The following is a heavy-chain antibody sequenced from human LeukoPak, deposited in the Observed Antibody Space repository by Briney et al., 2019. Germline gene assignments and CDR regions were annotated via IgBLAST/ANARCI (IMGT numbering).Heavy chain of an antibody. CDR2: IRYDGSNK. CDR3: AKDVGGSYDYHYYYYMDV. Sequence: GGSLRLSCAASGFTFSSYGMHWVRQAPGKGLEWVAFIRYDGSNKYYADSVKGRFTISRDSSKNTLYLQMNSLRAEDTAVYYCAKDVGGSYDYHYYYYMDVWGKGTTVTISS. V-gene: IGHV3-30*02. D-gene: IGHD1-26*01. J-gene: IGHJ6*03. CDR1: GFTFSSYG.